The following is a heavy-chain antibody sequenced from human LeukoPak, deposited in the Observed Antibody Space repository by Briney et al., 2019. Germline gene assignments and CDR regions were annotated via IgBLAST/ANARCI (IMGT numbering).Heavy chain of an antibody. CDR1: GGSFSGYC. J-gene: IGHJ4*02. CDR3: ARGRGLRLLGYYYDY. Sequence: SETLSLTCAVSGGSFSGYCWTWIRQAPGKGLEWIGEITFGGNTNFNPSLQSRVTISIDPSKTQFSLELGSVTAADSAVYYCARGRGLRLLGYYYDYWGQGILVTASS. CDR2: ITFGGNT. D-gene: IGHD2-8*02. V-gene: IGHV4-34*01.